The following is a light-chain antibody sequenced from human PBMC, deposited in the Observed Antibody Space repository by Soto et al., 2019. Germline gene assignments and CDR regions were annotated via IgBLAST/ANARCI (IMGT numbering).Light chain of an antibody. V-gene: IGKV1-5*03. J-gene: IGKJ1*01. CDR2: KAS. Sequence: DIQMTQSPSTVSASVGDRVTITCRASQTIDSWLAWYQQRPGKPPNLLIYKASTLASGVPSRFSGSGSGTEFTLTINSLQPDDFATYYCQQYHIYSGTFGQGTKVDNK. CDR3: QQYHIYSGT. CDR1: QTIDSW.